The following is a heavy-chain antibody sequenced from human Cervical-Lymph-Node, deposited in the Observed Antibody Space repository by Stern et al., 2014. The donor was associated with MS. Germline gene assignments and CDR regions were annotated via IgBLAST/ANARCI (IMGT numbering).Heavy chain of an antibody. Sequence: VQLVESGAEVKKPGSSVKVSCKASGGTFSSYAISWVRQAPGQGLEWMGGIIPIFGTANYAQKFQGRVTITADESTSTAYMELSSLRSEDTAVYYCAREGIDYYDSSGYYPRAFDYWGQGTLVTVSS. J-gene: IGHJ4*02. D-gene: IGHD3-22*01. V-gene: IGHV1-69*01. CDR3: AREGIDYYDSSGYYPRAFDY. CDR1: GGTFSSYA. CDR2: IIPIFGTA.